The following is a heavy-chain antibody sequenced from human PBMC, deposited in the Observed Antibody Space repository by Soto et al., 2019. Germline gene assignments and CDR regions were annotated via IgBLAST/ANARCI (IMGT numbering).Heavy chain of an antibody. D-gene: IGHD5-18*01. J-gene: IGHJ5*02. CDR3: ARAFSFRIQLLLRGGWFDP. Sequence: SETLSLTCAVYGGSFSGYYWSWIRQPPGKGLEWIGEINHSGSTNYNPSLKSRVTISVDTSKNQFSLKLSSVTAADTAVYYCARAFSFRIQLLLRGGWFDPWGQGGLVTVSS. CDR2: INHSGST. CDR1: GGSFSGYY. V-gene: IGHV4-34*01.